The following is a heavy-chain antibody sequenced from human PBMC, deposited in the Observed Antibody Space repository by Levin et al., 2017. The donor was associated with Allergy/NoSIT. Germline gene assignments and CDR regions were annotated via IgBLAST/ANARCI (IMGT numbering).Heavy chain of an antibody. J-gene: IGHJ4*02. CDR3: AKEEEPFGNNPAKWHYAPWDY. V-gene: IGHV3-23*01. CDR2: ISNSGGYT. D-gene: IGHD1-7*01. Sequence: HPGGSLRLSCAASGFSFSTYAMGWVRQAPGKGPEWVSSISNSGGYTYYADSVRGRFSISRDNSKNTLYLQMDSLRAEDTAIYYCAKEEEPFGNNPAKWHYAPWDYWGQGTLVTVSS. CDR1: GFSFSTYA.